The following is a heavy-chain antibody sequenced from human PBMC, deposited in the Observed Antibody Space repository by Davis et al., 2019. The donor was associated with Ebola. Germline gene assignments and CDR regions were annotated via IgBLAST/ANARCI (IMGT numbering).Heavy chain of an antibody. CDR1: GGTFSSYA. CDR3: ARASATSGNYYYYGMDV. D-gene: IGHD1-14*01. Sequence: SVKVSCKASGGTFSSYAISWVRQAPGQGLEWMGRIIPILGIANYAQKFQGRVTITADKSTSTAYMELSSLRSEDTAVYYCARASATSGNYYYYGMDVWGQGTTVTVPS. CDR2: IIPILGIA. V-gene: IGHV1-69*04. J-gene: IGHJ6*02.